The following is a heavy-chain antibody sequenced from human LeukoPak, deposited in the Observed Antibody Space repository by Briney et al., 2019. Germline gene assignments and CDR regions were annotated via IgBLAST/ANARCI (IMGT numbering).Heavy chain of an antibody. J-gene: IGHJ4*02. CDR1: GFTFRSYG. D-gene: IGHD2-8*01. Sequence: GRSLRLSCAASGFTFRSYGMNWVRQAPGKGLEWVADIWYDGSNKYYVDSVKGRFTISRDNSKNTLYLQMNSLRAEDTAVYYCARDRGMGVYCTNGISFLFDYWGQGTLVTVSS. V-gene: IGHV3-33*01. CDR3: ARDRGMGVYCTNGISFLFDY. CDR2: IWYDGSNK.